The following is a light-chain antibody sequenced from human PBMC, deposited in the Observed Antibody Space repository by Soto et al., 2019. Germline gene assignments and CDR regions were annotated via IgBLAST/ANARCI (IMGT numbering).Light chain of an antibody. V-gene: IGKV1-5*01. Sequence: DVQMTQSPSTLSASVGDRVTITCRASQSLSSWLAWYQQKPGKAPKLLIYDASSLKSGVPSRFSGSGSGTEFTLTISSLQPDDFATYYCQQYNNFPFTFSGGTKV. CDR2: DAS. CDR1: QSLSSW. CDR3: QQYNNFPFT. J-gene: IGKJ4*01.